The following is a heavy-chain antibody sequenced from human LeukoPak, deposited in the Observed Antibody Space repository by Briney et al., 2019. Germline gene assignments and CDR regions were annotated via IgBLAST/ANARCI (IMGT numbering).Heavy chain of an antibody. CDR2: IWSDGSNK. CDR1: GFTFSSYG. Sequence: PGRSLRLSCAATGFTFSSYGMHWVRQAPGKGLEWVAVIWSDGSNKYYADSVRGRFTISRDNPKNTVYLQMNNLRVEDTALYYCVSAAGPLDNWGQGTLVTVSS. CDR3: VSAAGPLDN. J-gene: IGHJ4*01. V-gene: IGHV3-33*01. D-gene: IGHD6-13*01.